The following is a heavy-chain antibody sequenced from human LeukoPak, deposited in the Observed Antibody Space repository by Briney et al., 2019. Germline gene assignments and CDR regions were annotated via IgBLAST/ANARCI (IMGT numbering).Heavy chain of an antibody. V-gene: IGHV3-33*03. CDR1: GFTFSSYG. J-gene: IGHJ4*02. Sequence: PGGSLRLSCAASGFTFSSYGMHWVRQAPGKGLEWVAVIWYDGSNKYYADSVKGRFTISRDNSKNTLYLQMNSLRVEDTAVYYCAKATGSGSYPFNHWGQGTLVTVSS. D-gene: IGHD3-10*01. CDR2: IWYDGSNK. CDR3: AKATGSGSYPFNH.